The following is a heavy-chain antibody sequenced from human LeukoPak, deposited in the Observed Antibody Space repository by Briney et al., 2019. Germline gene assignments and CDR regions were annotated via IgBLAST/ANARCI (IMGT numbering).Heavy chain of an antibody. D-gene: IGHD2-15*01. J-gene: IGHJ4*02. V-gene: IGHV4-34*01. CDR1: GGSFSAYY. CDR2: INHSGST. Sequence: PSETLSLTCAVYGGSFSAYYWSWIRQPPGKGLEWIGEINHSGSTNYNPSLESRVTISVDTSKKQFSLGLSFVTAADTAVYYCARDSGDCSGGSCHSGYFDYWGQGILVTVSS. CDR3: ARDSGDCSGGSCHSGYFDY.